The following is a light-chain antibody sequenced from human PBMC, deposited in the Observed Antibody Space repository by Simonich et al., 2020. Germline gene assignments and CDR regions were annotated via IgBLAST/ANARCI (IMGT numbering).Light chain of an antibody. V-gene: IGLV4-69*01. CDR3: QTWGTGIQV. Sequence: RGPSRDARGSHKPQTEEGPRDLVALDSEGSRSKGDGHPYRFSGSSSGAERYLTISSLQSEDEADYYCQTWGTGIQVFGGGTKLTVL. J-gene: IGLJ3*02. CDR1: RGPSRDA. CDR2: LDSEGSR.